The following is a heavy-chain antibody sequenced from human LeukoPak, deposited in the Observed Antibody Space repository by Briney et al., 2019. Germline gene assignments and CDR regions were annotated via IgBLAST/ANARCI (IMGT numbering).Heavy chain of an antibody. J-gene: IGHJ4*02. CDR1: GFTFSNHA. CDR3: ARDWNGSGTAFDY. Sequence: GGSLRLSCAASGFTFSNHAMHWVRQAPGKGLEYVSAISSNGGTTYYANSVKGRFTISRDNSKNTLYLQMGSLRAEDTAVYYCARDWNGSGTAFDYWGQGTLVTVSS. CDR2: ISSNGGTT. D-gene: IGHD1-1*01. V-gene: IGHV3-64*01.